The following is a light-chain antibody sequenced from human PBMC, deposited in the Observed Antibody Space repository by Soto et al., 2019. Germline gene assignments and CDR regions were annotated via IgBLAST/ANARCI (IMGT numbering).Light chain of an antibody. CDR3: QQDGSSPYT. V-gene: IGKV3-20*01. CDR2: GAS. CDR1: QSVSSSY. J-gene: IGKJ2*01. Sequence: EIVLTQSPGTLSLSPGERATLSCRASQSVSSSYLAWYQQKPGPAPRLPSYGASSRAIGIPDRFSGSGSGTAFTLTISRLEPDDFAVYSYQQDGSSPYTFGQGTKLEIK.